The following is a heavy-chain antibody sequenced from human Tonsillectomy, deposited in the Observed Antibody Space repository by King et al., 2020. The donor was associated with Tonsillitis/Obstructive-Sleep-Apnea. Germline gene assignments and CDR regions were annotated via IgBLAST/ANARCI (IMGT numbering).Heavy chain of an antibody. V-gene: IGHV3-30*04. D-gene: IGHD3-22*01. CDR2: ISYDGSNK. CDR3: ARDLWNYDSSGYLPYYFDY. J-gene: IGHJ4*02. Sequence: VQLVESGGGVVQPGRSLRLSCAASGFTFGGYAMHWVRQAPGKGLEWVAVISYDGSNKYYADSVKGRFTISRDNSKNTLYLQMNSLRAEDTAVYHCARDLWNYDSSGYLPYYFDYWGQGTLVTVSS. CDR1: GFTFGGYA.